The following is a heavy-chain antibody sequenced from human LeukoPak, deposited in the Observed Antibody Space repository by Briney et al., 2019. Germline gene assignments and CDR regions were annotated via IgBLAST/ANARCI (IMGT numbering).Heavy chain of an antibody. J-gene: IGHJ5*02. Sequence: SETLSLTCAVYGGSFSGYYWSWIRQPPGKGLEWIGEIKHSGSTNYNPSLKSRVTISVDTSKNQFSLKLSSVTAADTAVYYCARAYCSSTSCYANWFDPWGQGTLVTVSS. V-gene: IGHV4-34*01. D-gene: IGHD2-2*01. CDR3: ARAYCSSTSCYANWFDP. CDR1: GGSFSGYY. CDR2: IKHSGST.